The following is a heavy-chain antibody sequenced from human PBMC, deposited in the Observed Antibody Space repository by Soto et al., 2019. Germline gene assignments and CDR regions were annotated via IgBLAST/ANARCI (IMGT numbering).Heavy chain of an antibody. CDR2: IYYSGST. Sequence: ETVSRTCTVSGGSRSSYNNYWSWIRQPPGKGLEWIGSIYYSGSTYYNPSLKSRVTISVDTSKNQFSLKLSSVTAADTAVYYCARRGSGSYSDYWGQGPLVTVSS. CDR3: ARRGSGSYSDY. V-gene: IGHV4-39*01. CDR1: GGSRSSYNNY. J-gene: IGHJ4*02. D-gene: IGHD3-10*01.